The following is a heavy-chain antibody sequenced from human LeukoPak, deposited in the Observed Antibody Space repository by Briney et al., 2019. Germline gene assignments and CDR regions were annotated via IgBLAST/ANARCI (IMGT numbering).Heavy chain of an antibody. J-gene: IGHJ4*02. CDR3: ARSPITGWD. CDR1: GFTVSNNY. Sequence: PGGSLRLSCAASGFTVSNNYMSWVRQAPGKGLEWVSLIYSGGNTYYADSVQGRFIISRDNSKNTLSLQMNSLRVEDTAVYYCARSPITGWDWGQGTLVTVSS. D-gene: IGHD6-19*01. V-gene: IGHV3-53*01. CDR2: IYSGGNT.